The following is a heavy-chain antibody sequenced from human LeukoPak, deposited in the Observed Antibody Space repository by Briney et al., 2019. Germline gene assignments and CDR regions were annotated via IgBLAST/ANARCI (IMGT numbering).Heavy chain of an antibody. V-gene: IGHV3-30*03. D-gene: IGHD3-10*01. Sequence: PGRSLRLSCAASGFTFSSYGMHWVRQAPGKGLEWVAVISYDGSNKYYADSVKGRFTISRDNSKNTLYLQINSLRAEDTAVYYCARALRGVYYYYYYMDVWGKGTTVTVSS. CDR3: ARALRGVYYYYYYMDV. CDR1: GFTFSSYG. J-gene: IGHJ6*03. CDR2: ISYDGSNK.